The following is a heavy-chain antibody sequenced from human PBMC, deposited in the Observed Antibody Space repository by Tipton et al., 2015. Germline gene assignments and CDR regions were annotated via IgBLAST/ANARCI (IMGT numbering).Heavy chain of an antibody. J-gene: IGHJ6*02. D-gene: IGHD3-10*01. V-gene: IGHV4-4*02. CDR3: ARFRYYGSGTERGYFHGLDV. CDR1: GGSISSTNW. Sequence: TLSLTCAVSGGSISSTNWWTWVRQPPGKGPEWIGEISQSGNTNYNPSLKSRVTISADKSKNQFSLKLNSVTAADTAVYYCARFRYYGSGTERGYFHGLDVWGQGTTVTVSS. CDR2: ISQSGNT.